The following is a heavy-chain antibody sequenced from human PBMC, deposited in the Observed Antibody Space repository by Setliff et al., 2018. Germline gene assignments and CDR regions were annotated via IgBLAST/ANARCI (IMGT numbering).Heavy chain of an antibody. J-gene: IGHJ4*02. CDR1: GGTFSSYA. CDR2: IIPIFGTA. V-gene: IGHV1-69*05. Sequence: SVKVSCKASGGTFSSYAISWVRQAPGQGLEWMGGIIPIFGTANYAQKFQGRVTITTDESTSTAYVELSSLRSEDTAVYYCAGLWEQQLAPLWGQGTLVTVSS. D-gene: IGHD6-13*01. CDR3: AGLWEQQLAPL.